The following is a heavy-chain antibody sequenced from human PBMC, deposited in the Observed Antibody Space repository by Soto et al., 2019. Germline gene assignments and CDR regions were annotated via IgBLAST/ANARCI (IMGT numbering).Heavy chain of an antibody. Sequence: ASVKVSCKASGYTFTGYYMHWVRQAPGQGLEWMGWINPNSGGTNYAQKFQGWVTMTRDTSISTAYMELSRLRSDDTAVYYCARARYSGYDWRLDAFDICGQGTMVTVSS. J-gene: IGHJ3*02. CDR1: GYTFTGYY. V-gene: IGHV1-2*04. CDR3: ARARYSGYDWRLDAFDI. CDR2: INPNSGGT. D-gene: IGHD5-12*01.